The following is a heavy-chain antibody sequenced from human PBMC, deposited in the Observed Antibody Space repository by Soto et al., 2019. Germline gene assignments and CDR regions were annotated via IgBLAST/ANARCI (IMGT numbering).Heavy chain of an antibody. V-gene: IGHV1-58*01. D-gene: IGHD3-3*01. CDR1: GFTFTGSA. Sequence: ASVKVSCKASGFTFTGSAVQWVRQARGQRLEWIGWIVVGSGNTNYAQKFQERVTITRDMSTSTAYMELSSLRSEDTAVYYCAAGLGPKYYDFWSGYPDYYYYGMDVWGQGTTVTVS. CDR2: IVVGSGNT. J-gene: IGHJ6*02. CDR3: AAGLGPKYYDFWSGYPDYYYYGMDV.